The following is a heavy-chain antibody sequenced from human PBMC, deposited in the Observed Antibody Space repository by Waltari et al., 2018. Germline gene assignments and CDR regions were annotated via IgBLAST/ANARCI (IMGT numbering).Heavy chain of an antibody. CDR1: GDSVSSKTAA. J-gene: IGHJ4*02. V-gene: IGHV6-1*01. Sequence: QVQLQQSGPGLVKPSQTLSLTCAISGDSVSSKTAAWNWIRQFPSRGLEWLGRTYYRARWYNNYAGSVKSRITINQDTSKNQFSLQLSSVTPEDTAVYYCARDPPDGYTYFDYWGQGTLVTVSS. D-gene: IGHD3-16*01. CDR3: ARDPPDGYTYFDY. CDR2: TYYRARWYN.